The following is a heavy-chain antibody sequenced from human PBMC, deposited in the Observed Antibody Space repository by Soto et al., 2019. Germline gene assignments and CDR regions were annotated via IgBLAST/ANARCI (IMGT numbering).Heavy chain of an antibody. V-gene: IGHV4-59*13. CDR1: CGSIRSYY. CDR3: ARVQWELTLYYFDY. J-gene: IGHJ4*02. Sequence: ALGTPSLTRTVFCGSIRSYYWGRVPAPPGKGLEWIGYIYYSGSTNYNPSLKSRVTISVDTSKNQFSLKLSSVTAADTAVYYCARVQWELTLYYFDYWGQGTLVTVSS. D-gene: IGHD1-26*01. CDR2: IYYSGST.